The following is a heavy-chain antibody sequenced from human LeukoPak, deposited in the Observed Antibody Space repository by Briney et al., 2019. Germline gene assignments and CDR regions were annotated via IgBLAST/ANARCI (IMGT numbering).Heavy chain of an antibody. CDR3: ARDGDYFDGMDV. CDR2: IWYDGSNK. D-gene: IGHD2-15*01. Sequence: GGSLRLSCAASGFTFRSYGMHWVRQAPGKGLEWVAVIWYDGSNKYYADSVKGRFTISRDNSKNTLYLQMNSLRAEDTAVYYCARDGDYFDGMDVWGQGTTVTVSS. CDR1: GFTFRSYG. J-gene: IGHJ6*02. V-gene: IGHV3-33*01.